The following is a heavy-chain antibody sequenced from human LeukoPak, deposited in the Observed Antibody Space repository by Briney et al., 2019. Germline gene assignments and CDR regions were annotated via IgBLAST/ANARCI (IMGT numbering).Heavy chain of an antibody. V-gene: IGHV3-21*01. CDR2: ISSSSSYI. D-gene: IGHD1-1*01. CDR3: ARCTTGKTFGSLREIQKSREIDY. Sequence: PGGSLRLACAASGFTFSSYSMNWVRQAPGKGLEWVSSISSSSSYINYADSVRGRFTISRDNAKNSLFLQMDSLRGEDTAVYYCARCTTGKTFGSLREIQKSREIDYWGQGTLVTVSS. CDR1: GFTFSSYS. J-gene: IGHJ4*02.